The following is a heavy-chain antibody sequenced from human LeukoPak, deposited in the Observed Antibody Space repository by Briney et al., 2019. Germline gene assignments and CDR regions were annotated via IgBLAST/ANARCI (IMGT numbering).Heavy chain of an antibody. CDR1: GYIFSDYY. V-gene: IGHV1-2*02. CDR3: ARGAEAETSPLDF. CDR2: INPKSGAA. D-gene: IGHD6-13*01. Sequence: ASVTVSCKASGYIFSDYYMHWVRQAPGQGLEWLGWINPKSGAADYAQQFRGRVTMTRDTSINTDYMEMKRVTSDDTAVCYCARGAEAETSPLDFWGQGTLVTVSS. J-gene: IGHJ4*02.